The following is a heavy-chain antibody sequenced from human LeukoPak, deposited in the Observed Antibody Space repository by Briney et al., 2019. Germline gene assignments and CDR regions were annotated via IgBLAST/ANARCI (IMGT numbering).Heavy chain of an antibody. CDR1: GGSISSYY. J-gene: IGHJ3*02. Sequence: SETLSLTCTVSGGSISSYYRSWIRQPPGKGPEWVGYIYYSGSTNYNPSLKSRVTISVDTSKNQFSLKLSSVTAADTAVYYCARHRSSYGYSPDAFDIWGQGTMVTVSS. CDR3: ARHRSSYGYSPDAFDI. V-gene: IGHV4-59*08. D-gene: IGHD5-18*01. CDR2: IYYSGST.